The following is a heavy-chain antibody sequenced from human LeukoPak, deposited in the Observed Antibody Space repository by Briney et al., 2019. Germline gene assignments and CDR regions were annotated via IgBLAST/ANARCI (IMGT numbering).Heavy chain of an antibody. CDR1: GFTFSSYS. J-gene: IGHJ4*02. V-gene: IGHV3-21*01. CDR3: ARVVGKVFKDINGYYFDY. CDR2: ISTTSTYI. Sequence: GGSLRLSCAASGFTFSSYSMNWFRQAPGKGLEWVSSISTTSTYIYYADSVKGRFTISRDNAKDSLYLQVSSLRAEDTALYYCARVVGKVFKDINGYYFDYWGQGILVSVSS. D-gene: IGHD2-15*01.